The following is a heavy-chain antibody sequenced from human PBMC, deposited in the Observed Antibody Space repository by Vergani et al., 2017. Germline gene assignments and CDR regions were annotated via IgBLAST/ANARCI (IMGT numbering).Heavy chain of an antibody. CDR3: ARGVSGSTSPYFDY. V-gene: IGHV4-31*03. J-gene: IGHJ4*02. D-gene: IGHD2-2*01. CDR2: IYYSGST. CDR1: GGSISSGGYY. Sequence: QVQLQESGPGLVKPSQTLSLTCTVSGGSISSGGYYWSWIRQHPGKGLEWIGYIYYSGSTYYNPSLKSRVTIPVDTSKNQFSLKLSSVTAADTAVYYCARGVSGSTSPYFDYWGQGTLVTVSS.